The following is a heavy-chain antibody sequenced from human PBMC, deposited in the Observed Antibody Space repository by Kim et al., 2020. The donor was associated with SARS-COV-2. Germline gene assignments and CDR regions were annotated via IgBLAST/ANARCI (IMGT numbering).Heavy chain of an antibody. V-gene: IGHV4-59*01. J-gene: IGHJ4*02. CDR3: ARDNGASITQDYFDY. D-gene: IGHD3-3*01. Sequence: PSLKSRVTISVDTSKNQFSLKLSSVTAADTAVYYCARDNGASITQDYFDYWGQGTLVTVSS.